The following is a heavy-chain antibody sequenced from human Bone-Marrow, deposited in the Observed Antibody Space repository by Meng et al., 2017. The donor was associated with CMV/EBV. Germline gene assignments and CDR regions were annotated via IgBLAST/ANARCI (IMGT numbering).Heavy chain of an antibody. Sequence: GGSLRLSCAASGFTFSSYSMNWVRQAPGKGLEWVSYISSSGSTIYYADSVKGRFTISRDNAKNSLYLQMNSLRAEDTAVYYCARARGSADWFDPWGQGTLVTGSS. CDR2: ISSSGSTI. V-gene: IGHV3-48*04. CDR3: ARARGSADWFDP. J-gene: IGHJ5*02. CDR1: GFTFSSYS.